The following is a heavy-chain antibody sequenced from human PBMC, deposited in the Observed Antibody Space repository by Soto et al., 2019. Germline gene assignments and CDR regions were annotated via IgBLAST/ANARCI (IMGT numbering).Heavy chain of an antibody. J-gene: IGHJ6*03. D-gene: IGHD3-3*01. CDR1: GGSISSGGYY. CDR2: IYYSGST. Sequence: SETLSLTCTVSGGSISSGGYYWSWIRQPPGKGLEWIGYIYYSGSTNYNPSLKSRVTISVDTSKNQFSLKLSSVTAADTGVYYCARGQPYYDFWSGYPPPYYYYMDVWGKGTTVTVSS. CDR3: ARGQPYYDFWSGYPPPYYYYMDV. V-gene: IGHV4-61*08.